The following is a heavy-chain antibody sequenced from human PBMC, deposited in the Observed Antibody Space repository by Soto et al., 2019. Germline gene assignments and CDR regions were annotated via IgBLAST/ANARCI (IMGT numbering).Heavy chain of an antibody. V-gene: IGHV3-48*03. CDR3: ARDSPTVTLNWFDP. CDR1: GFTFSSYE. D-gene: IGHD4-17*01. CDR2: ISSSGSTI. Sequence: EVQLVESGGGLVQPGGSLRLSGAASGFTFSSYEMNWVRQAPGKGLEWVSYISSSGSTIYYADSVKGRFTISRDNAKNSLYLQMNSLRAEDTAVYYCARDSPTVTLNWFDPWGQGTLVTVSS. J-gene: IGHJ5*02.